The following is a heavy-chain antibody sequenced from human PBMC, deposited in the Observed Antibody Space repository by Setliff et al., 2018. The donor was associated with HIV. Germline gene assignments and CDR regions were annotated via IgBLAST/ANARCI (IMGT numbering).Heavy chain of an antibody. CDR1: GGSFSDHY. Sequence: PSETLSLTCAVYGGSFSDHYWSWIRQPPGKGLEWIGEINHSGISNFNPSLKSRVTISVDTSKNQFSLKVSSVTAADTAVYYCARSRPQISIFGLVQDYWGQGTLVTVSS. J-gene: IGHJ4*02. V-gene: IGHV4-34*01. D-gene: IGHD3-3*01. CDR2: INHSGIS. CDR3: ARSRPQISIFGLVQDY.